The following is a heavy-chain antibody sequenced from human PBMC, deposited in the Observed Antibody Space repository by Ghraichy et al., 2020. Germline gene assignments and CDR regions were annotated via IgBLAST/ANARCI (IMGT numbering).Heavy chain of an antibody. CDR2: MKVTSGAI. Sequence: GGSLRLSCQTTGNTPRAHYIHWVRQAPGHGLEWMGWMKVTSGAIKYAQSFRGRVTMTRATSISTAYLELSDLRSDDTAVYYCANEDREYTSGWLDNWSRGTLVTVSS. V-gene: IGHV1-2*02. D-gene: IGHD6-19*01. CDR1: GNTPRAHY. CDR3: ANEDREYTSGWLDN. J-gene: IGHJ4*02.